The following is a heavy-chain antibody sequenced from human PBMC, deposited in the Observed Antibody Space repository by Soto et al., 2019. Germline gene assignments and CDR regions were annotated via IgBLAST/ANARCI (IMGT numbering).Heavy chain of an antibody. J-gene: IGHJ4*02. CDR1: GDSIDNYY. V-gene: IGHV4-59*01. CDR2: VYYTGST. CDR3: AKYRPTPAEGYTLDY. Sequence: PSETLSLTCTVSGDSIDNYYWSWIRQPPGKRLEWIGYVYYTGSTTYNPSLESRVAMSVDTSKNQFSLKLSSLSAADTAVYYCAKYRPTPAEGYTLDYWGRGTLVTVSS. D-gene: IGHD2-15*01.